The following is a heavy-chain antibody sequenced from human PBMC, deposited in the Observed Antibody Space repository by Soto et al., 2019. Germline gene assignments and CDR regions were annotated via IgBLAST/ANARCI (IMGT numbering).Heavy chain of an antibody. Sequence: GWSLRLSCAAAGFSFSSYWMSWVRQAPGKGLEWVANIKQDGSEKYYVDSVKGRFTTSRDNAKNSLYLQMNSLRAEDTAVYYCARDRPAHIVLEYNWFDPWGQGTLVTVSS. CDR3: ARDRPAHIVLEYNWFDP. CDR2: IKQDGSEK. D-gene: IGHD3-16*02. V-gene: IGHV3-7*01. J-gene: IGHJ5*02. CDR1: GFSFSSYW.